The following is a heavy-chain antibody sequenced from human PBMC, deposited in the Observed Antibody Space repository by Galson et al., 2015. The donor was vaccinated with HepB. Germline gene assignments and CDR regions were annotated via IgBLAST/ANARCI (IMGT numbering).Heavy chain of an antibody. V-gene: IGHV3-30*04. J-gene: IGHJ4*02. D-gene: IGHD6-19*01. CDR1: GFTFSSYA. Sequence: SLRLSCAASGFTFSSYAMHWVRQAPGKGLEWVAVISYDGSNKYYADSVKGRFTISRDNSKNTLYLQMNSLRAEDTAVYYCASGGIAVAGTIDYWGQGTLVTVSS. CDR2: ISYDGSNK. CDR3: ASGGIAVAGTIDY.